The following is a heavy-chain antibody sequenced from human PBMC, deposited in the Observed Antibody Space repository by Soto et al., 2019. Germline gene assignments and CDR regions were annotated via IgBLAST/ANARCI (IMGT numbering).Heavy chain of an antibody. J-gene: IGHJ6*02. V-gene: IGHV1-2*04. Sequence: GAPVEVSCEDSGFAFTCYSMHSVRHAPGQGLEWMGWINPNSGGTNYAQKFQGWVTMTRDTSISTAYMELSRLRSDDTAVYYCARDGDGSITIFGVVINHYYGMDVWGQGTTVTVSS. CDR3: ARDGDGSITIFGVVINHYYGMDV. CDR1: GFAFTCYS. CDR2: INPNSGGT. D-gene: IGHD3-3*01.